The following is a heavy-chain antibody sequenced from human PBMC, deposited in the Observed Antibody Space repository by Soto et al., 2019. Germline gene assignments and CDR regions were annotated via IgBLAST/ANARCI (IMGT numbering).Heavy chain of an antibody. CDR2: ISAYNGNT. D-gene: IGHD4-17*01. CDR1: GYTFTSYG. CDR3: ARDHGDYYYYYGMDV. J-gene: IGHJ6*02. Sequence: QVQLVQSGAEVKKPGASVKVSCKASGYTFTSYGISWVRQAPGQGLEWMGWISAYNGNTNYAQKLQSRVTMTTDTSTSTAYMELRSLRSDDTAVYYCARDHGDYYYYYGMDVWGQGTTVTVSS. V-gene: IGHV1-18*01.